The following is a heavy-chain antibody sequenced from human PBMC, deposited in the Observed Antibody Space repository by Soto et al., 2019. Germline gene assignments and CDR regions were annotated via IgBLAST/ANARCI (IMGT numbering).Heavy chain of an antibody. V-gene: IGHV1-69*05. Sequence: SVKVSCKASGYTFTSYAISWVRQAPGQGLEWMGGIIPIFGTANYAQKFQGRVTMTRNTSISTAYMGLSSLRSEDTAVYYCARGSTPGSYYDFWSGYFRGGNYYYMDVWGKGTTVTVSS. CDR2: IIPIFGTA. CDR1: GYTFTSYA. D-gene: IGHD3-3*01. CDR3: ARGSTPGSYYDFWSGYFRGGNYYYMDV. J-gene: IGHJ6*03.